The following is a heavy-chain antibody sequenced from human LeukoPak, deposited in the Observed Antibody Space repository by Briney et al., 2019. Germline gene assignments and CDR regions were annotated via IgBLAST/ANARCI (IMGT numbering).Heavy chain of an antibody. CDR2: IIPIFGTA. D-gene: IGHD6-19*01. CDR1: GGTSSSYA. CDR3: AREGSGLFFDY. V-gene: IGHV1-69*05. Sequence: GASVKVSCKASGGTSSSYAISWMRQAPGQGLEWMGRIIPIFGTANYAQKFQGRVTITTDESTNTAYMELSSLRSEDTAVYYCAREGSGLFFDYWGQGTLVTVSS. J-gene: IGHJ4*02.